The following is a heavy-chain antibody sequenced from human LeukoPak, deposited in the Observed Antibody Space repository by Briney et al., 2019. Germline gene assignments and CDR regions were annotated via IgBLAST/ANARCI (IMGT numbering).Heavy chain of an antibody. CDR2: INHSGST. J-gene: IGHJ4*02. D-gene: IGHD6-13*01. CDR1: GGSFSGYY. V-gene: IGHV4-34*01. CDR3: ARRRSAIAAASDY. Sequence: AETLSLTCAVYGGSFSGYYWSWIRQPPGKGLEWVGEINHSGSTNYNPPLRSRVTISVDTSKNQFSLKLSSVTAADTAVYYCARRRSAIAAASDYWGQGTLVTVSS.